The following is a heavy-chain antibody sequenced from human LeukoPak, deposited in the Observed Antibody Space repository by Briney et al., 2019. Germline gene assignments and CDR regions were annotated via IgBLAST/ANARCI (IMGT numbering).Heavy chain of an antibody. CDR3: AKDPGYAIYYFDY. CDR1: GFTFNTYA. Sequence: GGSLRLSCAASGFTFNTYAMTWVRQAPGKGLEWVSTVSGNGRDTYYADSVKGRFTISRDNPKNTLYLQMNGLRAEDTAVYYCAKDPGYAIYYFDYWGREPWSPSPQ. D-gene: IGHD3-9*01. CDR2: VSGNGRDT. J-gene: IGHJ4*02. V-gene: IGHV3-23*01.